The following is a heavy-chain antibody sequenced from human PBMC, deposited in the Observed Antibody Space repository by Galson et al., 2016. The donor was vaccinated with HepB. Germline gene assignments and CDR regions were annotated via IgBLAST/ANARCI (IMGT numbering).Heavy chain of an antibody. Sequence: SLRLSCAASEFTFSNAWMSWVRQAPGKGLEWVGRIKTKTEGGTTDFAAPVKGRFTISRDDSKNTLYLQMNSLKTEDTAVYYCTTDPRANDFWSGYSPYYYYGMDVWGQGTTVTVSS. CDR1: EFTFSNAW. CDR2: IKTKTEGGTT. J-gene: IGHJ6*02. CDR3: TTDPRANDFWSGYSPYYYYGMDV. V-gene: IGHV3-15*01. D-gene: IGHD3-3*01.